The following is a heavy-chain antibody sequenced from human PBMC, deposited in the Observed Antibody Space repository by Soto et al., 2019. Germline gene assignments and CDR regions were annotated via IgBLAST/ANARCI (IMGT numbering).Heavy chain of an antibody. Sequence: EVQLVQSGAEVKKTGESLRISCKGSGYSFTNYWITWVRQMPGKGLEWLGRVDPTDSYSNYSPSFQGHVTISADKSISTAYLQWSSLKASDTAMYYWARDSYSTSGNYFPYYTYAMDVWGQGTTVTVSS. V-gene: IGHV5-10-1*03. CDR2: VDPTDSYS. CDR3: ARDSYSTSGNYFPYYTYAMDV. CDR1: GYSFTNYW. D-gene: IGHD3-10*01. J-gene: IGHJ6*02.